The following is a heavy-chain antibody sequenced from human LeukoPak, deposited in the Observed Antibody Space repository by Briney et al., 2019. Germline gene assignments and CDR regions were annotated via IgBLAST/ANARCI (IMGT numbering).Heavy chain of an antibody. V-gene: IGHV1-2*02. CDR1: GYTFTAYP. D-gene: IGHD1-26*01. J-gene: IGHJ4*02. Sequence: ASVKVSCKASGYTFTAYPMHWVRQAPGQGLEWMGWINPNSGDTNYAQKFQGRVTMTRDTSISTAYMELSRLRSDDTAVYYCARDVVGATRPFDYWGQGTLVTVSS. CDR2: INPNSGDT. CDR3: ARDVVGATRPFDY.